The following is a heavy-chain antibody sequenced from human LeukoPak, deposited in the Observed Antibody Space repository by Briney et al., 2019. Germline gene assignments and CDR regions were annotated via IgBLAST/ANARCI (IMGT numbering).Heavy chain of an antibody. CDR3: ATSHDSAGND. CDR2: IRHDGNAK. J-gene: IGHJ4*02. CDR1: GFTFSSYA. D-gene: IGHD2-15*01. Sequence: PGGSLRLSCAASGFTFSSYAMTWVRQAPGKGLEWVANIRHDGNAKNYVPSVRGRFTISRDNAKNSLYLQMNSLTVEDTAVYHCATSHDSAGNDWGQGTLVTVSS. V-gene: IGHV3-7*01.